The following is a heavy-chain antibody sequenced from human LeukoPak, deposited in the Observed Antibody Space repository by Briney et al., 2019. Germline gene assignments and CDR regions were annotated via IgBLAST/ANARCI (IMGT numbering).Heavy chain of an antibody. V-gene: IGHV4-39*07. CDR1: GGSINSLGYY. J-gene: IGHJ4*02. CDR3: ARVSWRWLRPFDY. Sequence: SETLSLTCTVSGGSINSLGYYCGWVRQPPGKGLEWIGDIYYSGSTYYNPSLKSRVTISVDTSKNQFSLKLSSVTAADTAVYYCARVSWRWLRPFDYWGQGTLVTVSS. D-gene: IGHD5-24*01. CDR2: IYYSGST.